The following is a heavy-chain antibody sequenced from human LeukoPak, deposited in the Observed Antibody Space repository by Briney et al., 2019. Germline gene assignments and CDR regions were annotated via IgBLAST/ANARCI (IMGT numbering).Heavy chain of an antibody. CDR1: GYIFSSYG. CDR2: INPSGGST. CDR3: ARAVAATPFAY. J-gene: IGHJ4*02. V-gene: IGHV1-46*01. D-gene: IGHD2-15*01. Sequence: ASVKVSCKASGYIFSSYGISWVRQAPGQGLEWMGIINPSGGSTSYAQKFQGRVTMTRDMSTSTVYMELSSLRSEDTAVYYCARAVAATPFAYWGQGTLVTVSS.